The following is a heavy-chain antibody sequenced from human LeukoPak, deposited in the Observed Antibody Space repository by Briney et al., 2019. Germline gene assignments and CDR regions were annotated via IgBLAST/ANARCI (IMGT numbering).Heavy chain of an antibody. CDR1: GGSISSSSYY. Sequence: ASETLSLTCTVSGGSISSSSYYWGWIRQPPGKGLEWIGEINHSGSTNYNPSLKSRVTISVDTSKNQFSLKLSSVTAADTAVYYCARVRADYGDYPDTDYWGQGTLVTVSS. CDR3: ARVRADYGDYPDTDY. J-gene: IGHJ4*02. V-gene: IGHV4-39*07. CDR2: INHSGST. D-gene: IGHD4-17*01.